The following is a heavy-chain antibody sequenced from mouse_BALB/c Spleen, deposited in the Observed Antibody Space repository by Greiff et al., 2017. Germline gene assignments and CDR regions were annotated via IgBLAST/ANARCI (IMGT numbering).Heavy chain of an antibody. CDR1: GFNIKDTY. CDR2: IDPANGNT. Sequence: VQLQQSGAELVKPGASVKLSCTASGFNIKDTYMHWVKQRPEQGLEWIGRIDPANGNTKYDPKFQGKATITADTSSNTAYLQHSSLTSEDTAVYYCVYGTYAMDYWGQGTSVTVSS. J-gene: IGHJ4*01. CDR3: VYGTYAMDY. V-gene: IGHV14-3*02. D-gene: IGHD2-1*01.